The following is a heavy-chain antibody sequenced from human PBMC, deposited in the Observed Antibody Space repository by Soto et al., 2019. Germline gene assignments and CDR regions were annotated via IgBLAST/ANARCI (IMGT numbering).Heavy chain of an antibody. CDR2: INPNSGGT. D-gene: IGHD3-16*01. Sequence: QVQLVQSGAEVKKPGASVKVSCKASGYTFTCYYMHWVRQAPGQGLEWMGWINPNSGGTNYAPKFQGRVNMTRDTSISTAYMELSRLRSDYTAVYYCARDLGVVEPGYIWGQGTMVTVSS. CDR3: ARDLGVVEPGYI. J-gene: IGHJ3*02. V-gene: IGHV1-2*02. CDR1: GYTFTCYY.